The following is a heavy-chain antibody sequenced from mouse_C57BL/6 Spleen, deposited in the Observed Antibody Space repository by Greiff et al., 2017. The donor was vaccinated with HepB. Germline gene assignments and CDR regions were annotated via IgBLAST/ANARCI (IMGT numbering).Heavy chain of an antibody. D-gene: IGHD2-2*01. V-gene: IGHV14-2*01. CDR2: IDPEDGET. Sequence: EVQLQESGAELVKPGASVKLSCTASGFNIKDYYMHWVKQRTEQGLEWIGRIDPEDGETKYAPKFQGKATITADTSSNTAYLQLSSLTSEDTAVYYCGVGLRRDYYAMDYWGQGTSVTVSS. CDR1: GFNIKDYY. J-gene: IGHJ4*01. CDR3: GVGLRRDYYAMDY.